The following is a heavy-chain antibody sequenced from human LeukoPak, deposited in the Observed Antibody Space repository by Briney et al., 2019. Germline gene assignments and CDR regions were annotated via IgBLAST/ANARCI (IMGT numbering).Heavy chain of an antibody. CDR2: ISGSGGST. CDR3: AKTPVWSGYYNY. Sequence: GGSLRLSCAASGFTFSSYWMSWVRQAPGKGLEWVSAISGSGGSTYYADSVKGRFTISRDNSKNTLYLQMNSLRAEDTAVYYCAKTPVWSGYYNYWGQGTLVTVSS. D-gene: IGHD3-3*01. V-gene: IGHV3-23*01. CDR1: GFTFSSYW. J-gene: IGHJ4*02.